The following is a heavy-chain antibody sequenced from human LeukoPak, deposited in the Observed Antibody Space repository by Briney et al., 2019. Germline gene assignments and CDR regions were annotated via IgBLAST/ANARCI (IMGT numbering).Heavy chain of an antibody. J-gene: IGHJ4*02. D-gene: IGHD3-3*01. CDR2: ISGSGGST. V-gene: IGHV3-23*01. Sequence: PGGSLRLSCAASGFTFSSYAMSWVRQAPGKGLEWVSAISGSGGSTYYADSVKGRFTISRDNAKNSLYLQMNSLRAEGTAVYYCASNGYDFWSAVFHSRSAFDYWGQGTLVTVSS. CDR3: ASNGYDFWSAVFHSRSAFDY. CDR1: GFTFSSYA.